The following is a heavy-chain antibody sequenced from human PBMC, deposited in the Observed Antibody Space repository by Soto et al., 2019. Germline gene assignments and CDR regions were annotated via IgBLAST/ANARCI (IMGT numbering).Heavy chain of an antibody. CDR1: GFIFNSYA. Sequence: EVQLLESGGGLAQPGGSLRLSCEVSGFIFNSYAMSWVRQAPGKGLEWVSGISGGGGTTYYADSVKGRFTISRDNSKKTLYLQMNSLRAEDTAKYYCAKDQGGQFVVLTATQCFYHWGQGTLVSGSS. V-gene: IGHV3-23*01. CDR3: AKDQGGQFVVLTATQCFYH. D-gene: IGHD2-21*02. J-gene: IGHJ1*01. CDR2: ISGGGGTT.